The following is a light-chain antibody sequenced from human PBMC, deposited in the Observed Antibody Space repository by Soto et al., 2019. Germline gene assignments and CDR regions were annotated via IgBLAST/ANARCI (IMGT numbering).Light chain of an antibody. J-gene: IGKJ4*01. CDR1: EDISSY. V-gene: IGKV1-33*01. Sequence: DIQMTQSPSSLSASVGDRVTIACQASEDISSYLNWYQRKPGKAPKLLIYDASKLETGVPPRFSGSGSGTYFTFTISSLQPEDIATYYCQQYDNLPRLTFGGGTKAEIK. CDR3: QQYDNLPRLT. CDR2: DAS.